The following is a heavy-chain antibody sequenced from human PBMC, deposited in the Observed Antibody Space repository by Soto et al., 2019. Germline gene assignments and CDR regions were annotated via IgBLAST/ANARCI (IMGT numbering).Heavy chain of an antibody. J-gene: IGHJ5*02. D-gene: IGHD3-10*01. Sequence: SETLSLTCAVYDGSFSGFYWSWVRQPPEKGLEWIGEINHSGSTNYNPSLKSRVTISIDTSKNQFSLKLSSMTAADTAVYYCARGLTIRGVRGVIDPWGKGTLVTVSS. CDR2: INHSGST. V-gene: IGHV4-34*01. CDR1: DGSFSGFY. CDR3: ARGLTIRGVRGVIDP.